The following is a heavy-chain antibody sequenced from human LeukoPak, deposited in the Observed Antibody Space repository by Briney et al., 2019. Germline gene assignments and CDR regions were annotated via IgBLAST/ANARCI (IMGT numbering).Heavy chain of an antibody. D-gene: IGHD3-22*01. CDR1: GYTFTGYY. CDR3: ARSRNRVFDSSSFSIQYALDV. CDR2: INTNNGGT. J-gene: IGHJ3*01. V-gene: IGHV1-2*02. Sequence: ASVKVSCRASGYTFTGYYMHWVRQAPGEGLEWMGWINTNNGGTKYARIFQGRVTMTRDTSVSTAYMYLSRLTSDDTAVYYCARSRNRVFDSSSFSIQYALDVWGQGTMVTVSS.